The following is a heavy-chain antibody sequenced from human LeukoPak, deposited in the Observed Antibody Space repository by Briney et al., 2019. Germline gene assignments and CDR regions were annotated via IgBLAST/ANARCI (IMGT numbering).Heavy chain of an antibody. CDR3: ARNGFRTYCGSGCYSDYMDV. J-gene: IGHJ6*03. D-gene: IGHD2-21*02. V-gene: IGHV4-4*07. CDR2: IYDSGAT. Sequence: PSETLSLTCTVSGGSVSRDSWTWLRQPAGKGLEWIGYIYDSGATTYNPSLQSRLTMSVDPSKNQFSLRLTSVTAADTAVYYCARNGFRTYCGSGCYSDYMDVWGSGTTVTVAS. CDR1: GGSVSRDS.